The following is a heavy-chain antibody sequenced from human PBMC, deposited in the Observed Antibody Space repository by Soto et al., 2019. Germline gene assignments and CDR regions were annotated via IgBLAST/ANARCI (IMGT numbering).Heavy chain of an antibody. Sequence: GASVKVSCKASGGTFSSYAISWVRQAPGQGLEWMGGIIPIFGTANYAQKFQGRVTITADESTSTAYMELSSLRSEDTAVYYCARGPFTIVRGVLLTFYYIHYPGQATLVTGSS. CDR1: GGTFSSYA. CDR3: ARGPFTIVRGVLLTFYYIHY. D-gene: IGHD3-10*01. CDR2: IIPIFGTA. V-gene: IGHV1-69*13. J-gene: IGHJ4*02.